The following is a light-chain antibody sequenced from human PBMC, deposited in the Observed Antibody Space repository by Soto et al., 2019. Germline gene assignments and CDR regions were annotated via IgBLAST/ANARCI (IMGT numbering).Light chain of an antibody. CDR1: SSDIGAYNY. CDR2: DVS. J-gene: IGLJ3*02. V-gene: IGLV2-14*03. CDR3: ASFTRSSTVV. Sequence: QSVLTQPASVSGSPGQSIAISCTGTSSDIGAYNYVSWYQQHPGEVPKLMIYDVSKRPSGISDRFSGSESGSTASLTISGLQPEDEADYYCASFTRSSTVVFGGGTKLTVL.